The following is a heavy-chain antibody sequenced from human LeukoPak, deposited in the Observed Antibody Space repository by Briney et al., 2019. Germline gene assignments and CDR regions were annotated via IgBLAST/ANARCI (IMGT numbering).Heavy chain of an antibody. Sequence: GRSLRLSCAASGFTFSSYAMHWVRQAPGKGLEWVAVISYDGSNKYYADSVKGRFTISRDNSKNTLYLQMNSLRAEDTAVYYCARGYPGYSSDYWGQGTLVTVSS. CDR2: ISYDGSNK. CDR1: GFTFSSYA. D-gene: IGHD6-13*01. J-gene: IGHJ4*02. V-gene: IGHV3-30-3*01. CDR3: ARGYPGYSSDY.